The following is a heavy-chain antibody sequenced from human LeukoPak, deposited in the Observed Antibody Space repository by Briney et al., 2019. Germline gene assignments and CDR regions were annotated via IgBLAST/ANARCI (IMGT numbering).Heavy chain of an antibody. D-gene: IGHD2-15*01. CDR1: GFAFSSYW. J-gene: IGHJ4*02. V-gene: IGHV3-74*01. CDR2: INIDGRST. CDR3: ASLSSIDH. Sequence: PGGSLRLSCAASGFAFSSYWMHWVRQAPGKGLVWVSRINIDGRSTIYADSVKGRFTISRDNAKNTLYLQMNSLRAEDTAVYYCASLSSIDHWGQGTLVTVSS.